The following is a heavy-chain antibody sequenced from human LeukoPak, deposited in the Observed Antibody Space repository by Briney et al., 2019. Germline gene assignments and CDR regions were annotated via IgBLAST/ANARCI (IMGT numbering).Heavy chain of an antibody. CDR3: AGGGGIAAAGYFDY. CDR1: GFTFSSYW. D-gene: IGHD6-13*01. J-gene: IGHJ4*02. V-gene: IGHV3-11*06. Sequence: RSGGSLRLSCAASGFTFSSYWMSWIRQAPGKGLEWVSYISSSSSYTNYADSVKGRFTISRDNAKNSLYLQMNSLRAEDTAVYYCAGGGGIAAAGYFDYWGQGTLVTVSS. CDR2: ISSSSSYT.